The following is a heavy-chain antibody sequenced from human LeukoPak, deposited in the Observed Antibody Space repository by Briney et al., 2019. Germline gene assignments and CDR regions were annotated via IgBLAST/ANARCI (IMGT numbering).Heavy chain of an antibody. CDR2: IKKDGSER. CDR1: GFTFSRYW. Sequence: GGSLRLSCAASGFTFSRYWMSWVRQAPGKGLEWVASIKKDGSERYYVDSVKGRFTISRDNAKNSLSPQMSSLRAEDTAVYYCAKYDYYFMDVWGKGTTVTVSS. J-gene: IGHJ6*03. V-gene: IGHV3-7*01. CDR3: AKYDYYFMDV.